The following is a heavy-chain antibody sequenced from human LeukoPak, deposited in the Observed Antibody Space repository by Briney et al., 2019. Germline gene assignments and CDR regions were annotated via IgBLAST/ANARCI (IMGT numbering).Heavy chain of an antibody. D-gene: IGHD6-19*01. Sequence: SVKVSCKASGGTFSSYAISWVRQAPGRGLEWMGGIIPIFGTANYAQKFQGRVTITADESTSTAYMELSSLRSEDTAVYYCARGPAGSRATLASWGQGTLVTVSS. CDR2: IIPIFGTA. CDR1: GGTFSSYA. CDR3: ARGPAGSRATLAS. V-gene: IGHV1-69*13. J-gene: IGHJ5*02.